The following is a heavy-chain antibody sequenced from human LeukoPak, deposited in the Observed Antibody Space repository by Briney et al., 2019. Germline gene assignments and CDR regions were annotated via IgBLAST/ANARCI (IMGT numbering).Heavy chain of an antibody. CDR3: ATVDTEIWYFDY. Sequence: SETLSLTCAVSGGSISSGGYSWSWIRQPPGKGLEWIGYIYHSGSTYYNPSLKSRATISVDRSKNQFSLKLSSVTAADTAVYYCATVDTEIWYFDYWGQGTLVTVSS. J-gene: IGHJ4*02. D-gene: IGHD5-18*01. CDR2: IYHSGST. V-gene: IGHV4-30-2*01. CDR1: GGSISSGGYS.